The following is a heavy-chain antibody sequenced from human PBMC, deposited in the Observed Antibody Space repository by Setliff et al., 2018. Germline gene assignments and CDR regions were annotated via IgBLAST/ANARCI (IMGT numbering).Heavy chain of an antibody. D-gene: IGHD1-26*01. CDR1: GFTFSNYA. V-gene: IGHV3-23*01. CDR2: IDSGGTT. Sequence: GESLKISCAASGFTFSNYAMNWVRQAPGKGLEWVSGIDSGGTTFYADSVKGRFTISRDISKNTLSLQMHSLRAEDTAVYYCAKVVQEWDVVHYSYFSYFDYWSQGTLVTVSS. CDR3: AKVVQEWDVVHYSYFSYFDY. J-gene: IGHJ4*02.